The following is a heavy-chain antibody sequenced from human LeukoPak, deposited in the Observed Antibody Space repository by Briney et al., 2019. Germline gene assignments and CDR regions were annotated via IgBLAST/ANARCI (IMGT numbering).Heavy chain of an antibody. Sequence: SETLSLTCTVSGGSINSYYWSWIRQPPGKGLEWIGYIYYTGSTNYNPSLKSRVTISVDTSKNQFSLKLNSVTAADTAVYYCAGTGQWLAFDYWGQGTLVTVSS. CDR1: GGSINSYY. V-gene: IGHV4-59*08. D-gene: IGHD6-19*01. CDR3: AGTGQWLAFDY. CDR2: IYYTGST. J-gene: IGHJ4*02.